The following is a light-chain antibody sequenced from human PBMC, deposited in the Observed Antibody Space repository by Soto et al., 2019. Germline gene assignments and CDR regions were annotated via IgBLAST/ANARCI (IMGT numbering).Light chain of an antibody. J-gene: IGKJ1*01. V-gene: IGKV4-1*01. CDR2: WAS. CDR3: QQYFTSRGT. Sequence: DIVMTQSPDSLAVSLGERATFNCKSSQSILDRSKNKYYLAWYQQKSGHHPKLLIYWASLRESGVSDRFTGIGSEADFTLTISSVQAEDVAVYCCQQYFTSRGTGGQVTKADIK. CDR1: QSILDRSKNKYY.